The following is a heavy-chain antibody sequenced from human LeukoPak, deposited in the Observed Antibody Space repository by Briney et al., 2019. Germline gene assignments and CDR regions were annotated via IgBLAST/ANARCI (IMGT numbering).Heavy chain of an antibody. J-gene: IGHJ4*02. D-gene: IGHD6-13*01. CDR2: ISDSGDGT. V-gene: IGHV3-23*01. CDR1: GFTFRTYA. CDR3: AKRHPTSWYVVDY. Sequence: PGGSLRLSCAASGFTFRTYAMSWVRQAPGKGLEWVSGISDSGDGTYYAESVKGRFTISRDNSKNTVFLQMNSLRAEDTAVYYCAKRHPTSWYVVDYWGQGTLVTVSS.